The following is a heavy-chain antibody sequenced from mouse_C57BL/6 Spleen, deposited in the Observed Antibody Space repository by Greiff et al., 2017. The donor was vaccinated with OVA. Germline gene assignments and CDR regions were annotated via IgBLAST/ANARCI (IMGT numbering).Heavy chain of an antibody. Sequence: EVQLVESGGGLVKPGGSLKLSCAASGFTFSDYGMHWVRQAPEKGLEWVAYISSGSSTIYYADTVKGRFTISRDNAKNTLFLQMTSLRSEDTAMYYCANYYGSSPHAMDYWGQGTSVTVSS. J-gene: IGHJ4*01. CDR3: ANYYGSSPHAMDY. CDR2: ISSGSSTI. CDR1: GFTFSDYG. D-gene: IGHD1-1*01. V-gene: IGHV5-17*01.